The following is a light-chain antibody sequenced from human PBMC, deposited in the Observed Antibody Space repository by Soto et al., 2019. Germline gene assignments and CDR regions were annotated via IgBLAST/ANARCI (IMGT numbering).Light chain of an antibody. V-gene: IGLV2-14*03. CDR3: SSYTSNSTL. CDR2: DVT. CDR1: SSDVGGYNS. Sequence: QSVLTQPASVSGSPGQSITISCTGTSSDVGGYNSVSWYQQHPGKAPKLMIIDVTNRPSGVSNRFSVSKSGDTASLTISGLQAEDEADYYCSSYTSNSTLFAGGTKLTVL. J-gene: IGLJ3*02.